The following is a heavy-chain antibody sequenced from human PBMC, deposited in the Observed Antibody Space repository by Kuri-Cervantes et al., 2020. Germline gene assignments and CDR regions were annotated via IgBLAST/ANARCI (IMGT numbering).Heavy chain of an antibody. V-gene: IGHV3-9*01. CDR1: GFTFDDYA. CDR2: ISWNSGSI. D-gene: IGHD6-19*01. CDR3: AKDGQWPIDY. J-gene: IGHJ4*02. Sequence: SLKISCAASGFTFDDYAMHWVRQAPGKGLEWVSDISWNSGSIGYADSVKGRFTISRDNSKNTLYLQMNSLRAEDTAVYYCAKDGQWPIDYWGQGTLVTVSS.